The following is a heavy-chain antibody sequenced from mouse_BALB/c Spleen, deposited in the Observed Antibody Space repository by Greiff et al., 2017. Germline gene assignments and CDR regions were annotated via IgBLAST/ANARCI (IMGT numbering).Heavy chain of an antibody. Sequence: QVHVKQSGAELAKPGASVKMSCKASGYTFTSYWMHWVKQRPGQGLEWIGYINPSTGYTEYNQKFKDKATLTADKSSSTAYMQLSSLTSEDSAVYYCAREEARRGGNYPAWFAYWGQGTLVTVSA. J-gene: IGHJ3*01. CDR1: GYTFTSYW. CDR2: INPSTGYT. CDR3: AREEARRGGNYPAWFAY. V-gene: IGHV1-7*01. D-gene: IGHD2-1*01.